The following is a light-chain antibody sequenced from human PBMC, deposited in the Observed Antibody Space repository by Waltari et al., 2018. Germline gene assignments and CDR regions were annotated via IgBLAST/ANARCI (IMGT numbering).Light chain of an antibody. CDR2: GVS. CDR1: QSVNRN. J-gene: IGKJ2*01. Sequence: DIAMTQSPATLSLSPGERAHLSCRASQSVNRNLAWYQQKPGQPPRLLIYGVSSRATGIPDRFTGSGSGMEFTLTISSLEPEDVGIYHCQQSIQWPYTFGQGTKVEIK. CDR3: QQSIQWPYT. V-gene: IGKV3D-15*01.